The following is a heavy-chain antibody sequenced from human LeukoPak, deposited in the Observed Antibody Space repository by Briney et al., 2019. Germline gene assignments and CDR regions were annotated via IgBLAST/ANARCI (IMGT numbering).Heavy chain of an antibody. J-gene: IGHJ5*02. V-gene: IGHV4-31*03. D-gene: IGHD2-21*02. Sequence: SETLSLTCTVSGGSISSSSYYWGWIRQPPGKGLEWIGYIYYSGSTYYNPSLKSRVTISVDTSKNQFSLKLSSVTAADTAVYYCARDPLKNIVVVTAGNWFDPWGQGTLVTVSS. CDR2: IYYSGST. CDR3: ARDPLKNIVVVTAGNWFDP. CDR1: GGSISSSSYY.